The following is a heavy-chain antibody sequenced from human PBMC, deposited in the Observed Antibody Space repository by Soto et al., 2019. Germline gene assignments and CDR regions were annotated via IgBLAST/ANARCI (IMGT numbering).Heavy chain of an antibody. Sequence: SETLSLPCTVSGGSLSSGDYYWRWIRQPPGQALEWIGYIYSSGSTYYNTSLTSRVTISVDTSKNQFSLKLSSVTAADTAVDYCARSRQRTYFDYWGQGTLVTVAS. CDR3: ARSRQRTYFDY. V-gene: IGHV4-30-4*01. D-gene: IGHD2-2*01. J-gene: IGHJ4*02. CDR1: GGSLSSGDYY. CDR2: IYSSGST.